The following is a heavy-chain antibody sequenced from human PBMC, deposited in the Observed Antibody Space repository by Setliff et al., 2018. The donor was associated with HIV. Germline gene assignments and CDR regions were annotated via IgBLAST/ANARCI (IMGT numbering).Heavy chain of an antibody. D-gene: IGHD3-16*01. Sequence: ASVKVSCKASGYTFTSYAMHWVRQAPGQRLEWMGWINAGNGNTKYSQKFQGRVTITRDTSASAAYMELSSLRSEDTAVYYCARDRFGDPYYYYYMDVWGKGTTVTVSS. CDR3: ARDRFGDPYYYYYMDV. J-gene: IGHJ6*03. V-gene: IGHV1-3*01. CDR2: INAGNGNT. CDR1: GYTFTSYA.